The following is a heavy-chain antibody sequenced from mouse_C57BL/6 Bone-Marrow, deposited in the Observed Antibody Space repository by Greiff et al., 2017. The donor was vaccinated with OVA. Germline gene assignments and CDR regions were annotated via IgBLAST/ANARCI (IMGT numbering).Heavy chain of an antibody. CDR2: IDPNSGGT. CDR3: ARSGTAQAYYFDY. J-gene: IGHJ2*01. V-gene: IGHV1-72*01. CDR1: GYTFTSYW. Sequence: VQLQQSGAELVKPGASVKLSCKASGYTFTSYWMHWVKQRPGRGLEWIGRIDPNSGGTKYNEKFKSKATLTVDKPSSTAYMQLSSLTSEDSAVYYGARSGTAQAYYFDYWGQGTTLTVSS. D-gene: IGHD3-2*02.